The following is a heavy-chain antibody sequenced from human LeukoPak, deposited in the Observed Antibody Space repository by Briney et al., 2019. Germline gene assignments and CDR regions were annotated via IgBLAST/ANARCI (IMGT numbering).Heavy chain of an antibody. V-gene: IGHV3-23*01. CDR2: ISGSGGST. CDR3: AKAPVTTCRGAYCYPFDY. Sequence: GGSLRLSCAASGFTFSSYAMSWVRQAPGKGLEWVSAISGSGGSTYYADSVKGRFTISRDNSKNTLFLQMNRLRPEDAAVYYCAKAPVTTCRGAYCYPFDYWGQGTLVTVSS. D-gene: IGHD2-21*01. J-gene: IGHJ4*02. CDR1: GFTFSSYA.